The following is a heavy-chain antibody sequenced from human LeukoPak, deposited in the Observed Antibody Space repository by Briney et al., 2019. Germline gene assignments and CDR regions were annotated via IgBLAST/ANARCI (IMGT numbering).Heavy chain of an antibody. Sequence: PGGSLRPSCAASGFIFPDYGIQWVRQAPGKGLEWVTSIWHDGTHKSYADSVKGRFTVARDNSKNTVYLQMNGLKGEDTAVYYCAKSIAIVGSEAFDFWSQGTMVTVSS. D-gene: IGHD3-3*01. CDR1: GFIFPDYG. CDR2: IWHDGTHK. CDR3: AKSIAIVGSEAFDF. V-gene: IGHV3-30*02. J-gene: IGHJ3*01.